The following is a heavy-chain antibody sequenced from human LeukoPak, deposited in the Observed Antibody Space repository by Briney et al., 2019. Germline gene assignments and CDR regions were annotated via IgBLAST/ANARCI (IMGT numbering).Heavy chain of an antibody. V-gene: IGHV4-34*01. D-gene: IGHD6-25*01. CDR2: INHSGST. CDR1: GGSFSGYY. CDR3: AREVWDSSGP. Sequence: SETLSLTCAVYGGSFSGYYWSWIRQPPGKGLEWIGEINHSGSTNYNPSLKRRVTISVDTSKNQFSLKLSSVTAADTAVYYCAREVWDSSGPWGQGTLVTVSS. J-gene: IGHJ5*02.